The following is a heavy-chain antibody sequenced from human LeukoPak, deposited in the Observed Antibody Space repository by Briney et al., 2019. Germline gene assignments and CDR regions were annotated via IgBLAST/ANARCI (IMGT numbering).Heavy chain of an antibody. D-gene: IGHD2-15*01. CDR2: IYYSGST. CDR3: AILGYCSGGSCYSGGLNDY. J-gene: IGHJ4*02. Sequence: PSETLSLTCTVSGGSISSSSYYWGWIRQPPGKGLEWIGSIYYSGSTYYNPSLKSRVTISVDTSKNQFSLKLSSVTAADTAVYYCAILGYCSGGSCYSGGLNDYWGQGTLVTVSS. V-gene: IGHV4-39*01. CDR1: GGSISSSSYY.